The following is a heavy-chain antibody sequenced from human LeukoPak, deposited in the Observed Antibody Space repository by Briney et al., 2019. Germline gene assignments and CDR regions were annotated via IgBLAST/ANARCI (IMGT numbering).Heavy chain of an antibody. CDR1: GFAFSTSW. V-gene: IGHV3-7*01. CDR3: ASYSSTWGWFDP. J-gene: IGHJ5*02. CDR2: IKQDGSEK. Sequence: PGGSLRLSCAASGFAFSTSWMSWVRQAPGKGLEGVANIKQDGSEKNYVDSVKGRFTISRDNAKNSLYLQMNSLRVEDTAVYYCASYSSTWGWFDPWGQGTLVTVSS. D-gene: IGHD6-13*01.